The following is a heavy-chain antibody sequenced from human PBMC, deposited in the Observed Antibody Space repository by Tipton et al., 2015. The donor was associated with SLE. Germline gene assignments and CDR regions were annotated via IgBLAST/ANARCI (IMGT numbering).Heavy chain of an antibody. V-gene: IGHV1-18*04. CDR1: GYTFTSYG. CDR3: ARGTTRAVSAYYDY. Sequence: QLVQSGPEVKKPGASVRVSCKTSGYTFTSYGVAWVRQAPGQGLNWIGWINPYNGNTNYAQAFQGRVTMTTDTPTTTAYMEMRSLRSDDTAVYYCARGTTRAVSAYYDYWGQGTLVTVSS. J-gene: IGHJ4*02. D-gene: IGHD2-8*01. CDR2: INPYNGNT.